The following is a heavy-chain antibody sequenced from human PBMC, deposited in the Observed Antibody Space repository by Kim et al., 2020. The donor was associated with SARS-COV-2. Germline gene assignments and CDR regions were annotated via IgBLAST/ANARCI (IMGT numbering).Heavy chain of an antibody. CDR1: GDALGSPSFS. V-gene: IGHV4-39*01. CDR3: ARLKARAGTYFNY. CDR2: IDYRGGT. Sequence: SETLSLTCVVSGDALGSPSFSWGWIRRPPGKEPEWLGTIDYRGGTFYSPSLKSRVALSLDTSKRQLSLKLTSVTAADTAVYHCARLKARAGTYFNYWGQGILVTVSS. D-gene: IGHD6-13*01. J-gene: IGHJ4*02.